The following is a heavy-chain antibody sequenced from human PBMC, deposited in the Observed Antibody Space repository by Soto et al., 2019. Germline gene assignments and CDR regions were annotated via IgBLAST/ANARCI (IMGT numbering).Heavy chain of an antibody. CDR1: GFTFSSYA. CDR2: ISGSGGST. J-gene: IGHJ6*02. V-gene: IGHV3-23*01. CDR3: AKRPGIFHNTAPFGMDV. D-gene: IGHD3-9*01. Sequence: EVQLLESGGGLVQPGGSLRLSCAASGFTFSSYAMSWVRQAPGKGLEWVSAISGSGGSTYYADSVKGRFTISRDNSKNTLYLQMNSLRAEDTAVYYCAKRPGIFHNTAPFGMDVWGQGTTVTVSS.